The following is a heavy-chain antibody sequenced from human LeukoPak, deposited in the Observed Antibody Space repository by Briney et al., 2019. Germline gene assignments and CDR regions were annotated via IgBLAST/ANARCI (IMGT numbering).Heavy chain of an antibody. V-gene: IGHV1-2*02. D-gene: IGHD4-17*01. Sequence: ASVKFSCKASGYTFTGYYMHWVRQAPGQGLEWMGWINPNSGGTNYAQKFQGRVTMTRDTSTTTAYMELRSLRSDDTAVYYCARAPDGDSDFDYWGQGTLVTVSS. J-gene: IGHJ4*02. CDR1: GYTFTGYY. CDR2: INPNSGGT. CDR3: ARAPDGDSDFDY.